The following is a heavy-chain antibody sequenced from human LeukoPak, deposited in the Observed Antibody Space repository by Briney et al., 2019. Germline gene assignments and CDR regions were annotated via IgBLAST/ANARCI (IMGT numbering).Heavy chain of an antibody. J-gene: IGHJ6*02. Sequence: PSETLSLTCTVSGDSINTVHFYWSWIRQPPGKGLEWIGYIYYSGRTYYTPSLKGRVALSLDTSKNQFSLKLSSVTAADTAVYYCARHPGTSFYYYYGMDVWGQGTTVTVSS. V-gene: IGHV4-30-4*01. CDR3: ARHPGTSFYYYYGMDV. CDR1: GDSINTVHFY. CDR2: IYYSGRT.